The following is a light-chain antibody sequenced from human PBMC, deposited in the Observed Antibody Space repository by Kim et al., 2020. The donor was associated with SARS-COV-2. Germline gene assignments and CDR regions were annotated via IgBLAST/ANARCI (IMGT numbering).Light chain of an antibody. CDR2: GAS. Sequence: AVAPGERAPPSCRARQSVSSSLGWDQQKPGQAPRLLISGASTRATGIPARFSASGSETEFTLTISSLQSEDFAVYYCQQYNNWWTFGQGTKVDIK. CDR3: QQYNNWWT. V-gene: IGKV3-15*01. J-gene: IGKJ1*01. CDR1: QSVSSS.